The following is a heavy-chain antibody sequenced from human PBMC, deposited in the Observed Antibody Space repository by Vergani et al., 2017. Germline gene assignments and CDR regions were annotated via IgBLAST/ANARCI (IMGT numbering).Heavy chain of an antibody. J-gene: IGHJ4*02. D-gene: IGHD3-3*01. CDR1: GFSLSTSGVG. Sequence: QITLKESGPTLVKPTQTLTLTCTFSGFSLSTSGVGVGWIRQPPGKALEWLALIYWNDDKRYSPSLMSRLTITKDTSKNQVVLTMTNMDPVDTATYYCAHHYYDFWSGYYTAYFDYWGQGTLVTVSS. CDR2: IYWNDDK. CDR3: AHHYYDFWSGYYTAYFDY. V-gene: IGHV2-5*01.